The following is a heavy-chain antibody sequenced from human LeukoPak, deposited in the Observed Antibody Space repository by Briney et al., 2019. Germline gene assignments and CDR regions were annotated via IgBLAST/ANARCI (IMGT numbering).Heavy chain of an antibody. D-gene: IGHD6-19*01. CDR1: GFTFSSYW. J-gene: IGHJ5*02. CDR2: INTDGSST. Sequence: GGSLRHSCAASGFTFSSYWMHWVRQAPGKGLVWVSRINTDGSSTSYADSVKGRFTIPRDNTKNTLYLQMNSLRAEDTAVYYCAREPYSSGWYGNWFDPWGQGTLVTVSS. CDR3: AREPYSSGWYGNWFDP. V-gene: IGHV3-74*01.